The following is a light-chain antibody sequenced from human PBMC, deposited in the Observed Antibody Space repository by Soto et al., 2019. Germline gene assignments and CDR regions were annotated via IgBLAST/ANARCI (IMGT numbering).Light chain of an antibody. CDR1: SSNIGAGYD. J-gene: IGLJ1*01. Sequence: QSVLTQPPSVSGAPGQRVTISCTGSSSNIGAGYDVHWYQQLPGTAPKLLIYGNSNRPSGVPDRFSGSKSGTSASLAITGLQAEDEADYYCQSYDISLSGYVFGTGTKLTV. CDR2: GNS. V-gene: IGLV1-40*01. CDR3: QSYDISLSGYV.